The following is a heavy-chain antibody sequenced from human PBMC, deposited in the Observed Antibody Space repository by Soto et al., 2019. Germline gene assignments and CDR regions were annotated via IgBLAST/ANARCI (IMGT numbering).Heavy chain of an antibody. V-gene: IGHV3-21*04. CDR3: AKSGPTNYFDF. D-gene: IGHD1-26*01. Sequence: PGGSLRLSCAASGFTLSRHTMNWVRQAPGKGLEWVSFIGSRTSDIYYADSVKGRFTISRDDSENTLFLQMSSLRAEDTAKYYCAKSGPTNYFDFWGQGTLVTVSS. CDR2: IGSRTSDI. CDR1: GFTLSRHT. J-gene: IGHJ4*02.